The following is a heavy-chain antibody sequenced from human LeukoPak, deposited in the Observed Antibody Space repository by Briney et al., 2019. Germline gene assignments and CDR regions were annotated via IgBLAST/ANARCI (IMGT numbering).Heavy chain of an antibody. CDR2: IYHSGST. CDR1: GGSISSSNW. Sequence: SETLSLTCAVSGGSISSSNWWSWVRQPPGKGLEWIGEIYHSGSTNYNPSLKSRVTISVDKSKNQFSLKLSSVTAADTAVYYCARLYSSGWSPPYYFDYWGQGTLVTVSS. V-gene: IGHV4-4*02. J-gene: IGHJ4*02. CDR3: ARLYSSGWSPPYYFDY. D-gene: IGHD6-19*01.